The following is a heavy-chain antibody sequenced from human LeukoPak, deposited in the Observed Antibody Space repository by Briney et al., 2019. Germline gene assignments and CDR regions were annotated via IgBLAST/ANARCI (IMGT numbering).Heavy chain of an antibody. Sequence: SETLSLTCAVYGGSFSGYYWSWIRQPPGKGLEWIGEINHSGSTNYNPSLKSRVTISVDTSKNQFSLKLRSVTAADTAVYYCARKRKFDCWDQGTLVTVYS. V-gene: IGHV4-34*01. CDR2: INHSGST. J-gene: IGHJ4*02. CDR3: ARKRKFDC. CDR1: GGSFSGYY.